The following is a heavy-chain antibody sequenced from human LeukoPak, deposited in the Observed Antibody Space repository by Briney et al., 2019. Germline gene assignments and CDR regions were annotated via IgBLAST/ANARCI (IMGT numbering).Heavy chain of an antibody. J-gene: IGHJ6*02. CDR3: ARDPGSSSWYVYYYGMDV. CDR1: GGSISSSSYY. V-gene: IGHV4-39*07. D-gene: IGHD6-13*01. Sequence: PSETLSLTCTVSGGSISSSSYYWGWIRQPPGKGLEWIGSIYYSGSTYYNPSLKSRVTISVDTSKNQFSLKLSSVTAADTAVYYCARDPGSSSWYVYYYGMDVWGQGTTVTVSS. CDR2: IYYSGST.